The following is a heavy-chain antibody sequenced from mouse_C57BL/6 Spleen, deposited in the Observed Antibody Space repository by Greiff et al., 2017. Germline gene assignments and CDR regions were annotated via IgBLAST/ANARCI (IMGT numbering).Heavy chain of an antibody. Sequence: VKLMESGAELMKPGASVKLSCKATGYTFTGYWIEWVKQRPGHGLEWIGEILPGSGSTNYNEKFKGKATFTADTSSNTAYMQLSSLTTEDSAIYYCARGRIYYDYVYYFDYWGQGTTLTVSS. D-gene: IGHD2-4*01. CDR3: ARGRIYYDYVYYFDY. V-gene: IGHV1-9*01. CDR2: ILPGSGST. J-gene: IGHJ2*01. CDR1: GYTFTGYW.